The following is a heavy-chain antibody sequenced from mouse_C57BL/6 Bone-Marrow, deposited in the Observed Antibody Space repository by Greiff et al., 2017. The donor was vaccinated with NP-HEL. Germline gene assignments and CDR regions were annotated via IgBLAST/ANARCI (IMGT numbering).Heavy chain of an antibody. J-gene: IGHJ2*01. CDR3: ARDSGYAFDY. V-gene: IGHV1-53*01. CDR2: ISPNNGGT. CDR1: GYTFTSYW. Sequence: QVQLQQPGTELVKPGASVKLSCKASGYTFTSYWMHWLKQRPGQGLEWIGNISPNNGGTNDNEKFKTKATLTVDKSSSTHYMQLSSLTSEDSAVYYCARDSGYAFDYWGQGTTLTVSS. D-gene: IGHD3-2*02.